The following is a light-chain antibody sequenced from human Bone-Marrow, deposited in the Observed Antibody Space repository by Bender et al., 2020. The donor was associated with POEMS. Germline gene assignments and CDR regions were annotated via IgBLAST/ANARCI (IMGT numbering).Light chain of an antibody. CDR1: SSNIGNNS. Sequence: QPVLTQPPSVSGTPGQRVIISCSGSSSNIGNNSVCWYQQLPGTAPKLLMYKTFDRPSGIPERFSASKSGTSASLAIDGLRSEDEADYYCCSYTGSSTWVFGGGTKLTVL. CDR3: CSYTGSSTWV. J-gene: IGLJ3*02. CDR2: KTF. V-gene: IGLV1-47*01.